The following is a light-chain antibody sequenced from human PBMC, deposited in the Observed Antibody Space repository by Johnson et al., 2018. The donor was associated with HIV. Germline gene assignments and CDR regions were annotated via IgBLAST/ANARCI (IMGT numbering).Light chain of an antibody. J-gene: IGLJ1*01. Sequence: VLTQPPSVSAAPGQKVTISCSGTSSNIGNNYVSWYQQLPGTAPKLLIYENNKRPSGIPDRFSGSKYGTSATLGITGLQTGDEADYYCGTWDSSLSAAVFGTGTQVTV. CDR2: ENN. V-gene: IGLV1-51*02. CDR3: GTWDSSLSAAV. CDR1: SSNIGNNY.